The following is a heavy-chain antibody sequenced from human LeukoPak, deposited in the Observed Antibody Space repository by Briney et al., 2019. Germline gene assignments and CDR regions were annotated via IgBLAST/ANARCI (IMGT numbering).Heavy chain of an antibody. V-gene: IGHV3-21*01. CDR2: ISSSSSYI. D-gene: IGHD3-3*01. J-gene: IGHJ5*02. CDR1: GFTFSSYS. CDR3: AREQVFWSGCSP. Sequence: GGSLRLACAVSGFTFSSYSMNWVRQAPGKGLEWVSSISSSSSYIYYADSVKRRFTISRDNAKNSLYLQMNSLRAEDAGVYYCAREQVFWSGCSPWGQGTLVTVS.